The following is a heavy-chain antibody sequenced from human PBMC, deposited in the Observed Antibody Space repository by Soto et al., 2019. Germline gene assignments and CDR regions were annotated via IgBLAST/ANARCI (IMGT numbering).Heavy chain of an antibody. CDR3: AGDQIMHSSGSLNFYFDY. CDR1: GYTFTSYY. Sequence: ASVKVSCKASGYTFTSYYMHWVRQAPGQGLEWMGIINPSGGRTSYAQKFQGRVTMTRDTSTSTVYMELSSLRSEDTAVYYCAGDQIMHSSGSLNFYFDYWGQGSLVTVSS. J-gene: IGHJ4*02. D-gene: IGHD6-19*01. CDR2: INPSGGRT. V-gene: IGHV1-46*01.